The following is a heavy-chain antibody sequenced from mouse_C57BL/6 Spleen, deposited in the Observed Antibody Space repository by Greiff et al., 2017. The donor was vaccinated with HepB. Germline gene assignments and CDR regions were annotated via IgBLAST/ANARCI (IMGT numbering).Heavy chain of an antibody. J-gene: IGHJ4*01. V-gene: IGHV1-81*01. CDR1: GYTFTSYG. Sequence: QVQLQQSGAELARPGASVKLSCKASGYTFTSYGISWVKQRTGQGLEWIGEIYPRSGNTYYNEKFKGKATLTADKSSSTAYMELRSLTSEDSAVYFCARSGISYYYGSGEMDYWGQGTSVTVSS. CDR3: ARSGISYYYGSGEMDY. CDR2: IYPRSGNT. D-gene: IGHD1-1*01.